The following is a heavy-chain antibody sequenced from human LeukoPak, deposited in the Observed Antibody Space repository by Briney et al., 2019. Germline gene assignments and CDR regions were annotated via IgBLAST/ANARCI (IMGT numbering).Heavy chain of an antibody. D-gene: IGHD3-22*01. V-gene: IGHV1-18*04. CDR3: ARDSYDSSGYYFNLYYFDY. CDR2: ISAYNGNT. Sequence: ASVKVSCKASGYTFTSYYMHWVRQAPGRGLEWMGWISAYNGNTNYAQKLQGRVTMTTDTSTSTAYMELRSLRSDDTAVYYCARDSYDSSGYYFNLYYFDYWGQGTLVTVSS. CDR1: GYTFTSYY. J-gene: IGHJ4*02.